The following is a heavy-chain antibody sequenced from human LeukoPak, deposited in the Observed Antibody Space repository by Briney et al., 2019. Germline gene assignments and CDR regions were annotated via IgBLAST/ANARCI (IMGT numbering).Heavy chain of an antibody. CDR1: GFNFSSYW. J-gene: IGHJ4*02. CDR2: IKQDGGEK. CDR3: ARTIEMATISYFDY. Sequence: PGGSLRLSCAASGFNFSSYWMNWVRQAPGKGLEWVANIKQDGGEKYYVDSVKDRFTISRDNAKNSLYLQMNSLRAGDTAVYYCARTIEMATISYFDYWGQGTLVTVSS. V-gene: IGHV3-7*01. D-gene: IGHD5-24*01.